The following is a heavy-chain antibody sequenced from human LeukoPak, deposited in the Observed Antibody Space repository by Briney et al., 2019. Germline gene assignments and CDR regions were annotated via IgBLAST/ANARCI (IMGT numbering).Heavy chain of an antibody. J-gene: IGHJ4*02. Sequence: SETLSLTCTISGGSIGGDHWSWIRQAPGKGLEWIGYISYTGSTSYNPSLRNRVTISLHTSENQFSLSLTSVTAADTAVYYCARAVTGTSMVDYWGQGTLDAVSS. CDR3: ARAVTGTSMVDY. CDR1: GGSIGGDH. CDR2: ISYTGST. D-gene: IGHD6-19*01. V-gene: IGHV4-59*08.